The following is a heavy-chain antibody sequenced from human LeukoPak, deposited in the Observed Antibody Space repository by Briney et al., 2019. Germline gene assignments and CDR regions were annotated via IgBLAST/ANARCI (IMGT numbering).Heavy chain of an antibody. CDR3: AKESIAYYYDSSGWVDY. Sequence: GGSLRLSCAASGFTFSSYAMSRVRQAPGKGLEWVSAISGSGGSTYYADSVKGRFTISRDNSKNTLYLQMNSLRAEDTAVYYCAKESIAYYYDSSGWVDYWGQGTLVTVSS. D-gene: IGHD3-22*01. J-gene: IGHJ4*02. CDR1: GFTFSSYA. CDR2: ISGSGGST. V-gene: IGHV3-23*01.